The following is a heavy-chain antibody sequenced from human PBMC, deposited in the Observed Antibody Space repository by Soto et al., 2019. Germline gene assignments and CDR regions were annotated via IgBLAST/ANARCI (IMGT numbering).Heavy chain of an antibody. J-gene: IGHJ1*01. V-gene: IGHV3-11*01. CDR2: ISSDTSTI. CDR1: GFIFSDYY. CDR3: ARGTAEYDSSGYPLSA. Sequence: QEQLVESGGGFVKPGGSLRLSCAASGFIFSDYYMSWIRQAPGKGLEWLSYISSDTSTISYADSVKGRFTISRDNSKNTLYLQMNSLRAEDTAVYYCARGTAEYDSSGYPLSAWGRGTLVTVSS. D-gene: IGHD3-22*01.